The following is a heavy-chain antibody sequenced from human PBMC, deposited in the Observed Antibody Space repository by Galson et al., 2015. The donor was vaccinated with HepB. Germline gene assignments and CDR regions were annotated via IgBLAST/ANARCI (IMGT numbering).Heavy chain of an antibody. CDR1: RPSFRNYW. J-gene: IGHJ6*02. D-gene: IGHD5-24*01. CDR3: ARLRGHDAYIGVYGMDV. Sequence: QSGAEVKKPGESLNISCKGSRPSFRNYWISWVRQMPGKGLEWMGRVDPSDSYSDYSPSFQGHVSISVDKSISTAYLQWSSLKASDTAIYYCARLRGHDAYIGVYGMDVWGLGTTVTVSS. V-gene: IGHV5-10-1*01. CDR2: VDPSDSYS.